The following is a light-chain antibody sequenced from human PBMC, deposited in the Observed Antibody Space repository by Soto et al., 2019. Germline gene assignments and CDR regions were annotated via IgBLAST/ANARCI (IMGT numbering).Light chain of an antibody. CDR3: QQTDDFPLT. CDR1: PGNYSR. J-gene: IGKJ4*01. Sequence: DIQMTQSPSSVSASVGDTVTNTCRASPGNYSRLAWYQQKPGKAPELLIYATSTLQNGVPSRFSGSGFGTDFTLSISSLQPEDSASYFCQQTDDFPLTFGGGTKVDIK. V-gene: IGKV1D-12*01. CDR2: ATS.